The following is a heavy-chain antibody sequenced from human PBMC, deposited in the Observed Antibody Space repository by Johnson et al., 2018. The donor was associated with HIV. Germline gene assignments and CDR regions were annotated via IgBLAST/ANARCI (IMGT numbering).Heavy chain of an antibody. CDR2: ISYDGRDK. J-gene: IGHJ3*02. Sequence: QVQLVESGGGVVQPGRSLRLSCAASGFTFSSYAMHWVRQAPAKGLEWVAVISYDGRDKYYADSVKGRFTISRDNSKNTVFLQLKSLRPEDTAVYYWSRDATYYYDSSGYHDAFDIWGQGTMVTVAA. CDR3: SRDATYYYDSSGYHDAFDI. V-gene: IGHV3-30*04. D-gene: IGHD3-22*01. CDR1: GFTFSSYA.